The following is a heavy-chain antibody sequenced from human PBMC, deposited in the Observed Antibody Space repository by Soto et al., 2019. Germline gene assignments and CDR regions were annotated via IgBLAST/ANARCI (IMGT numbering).Heavy chain of an antibody. V-gene: IGHV1-69*13. Sequence: GASVKVSCKASGGTFSSYAISWVRQAPGQGLEWMGGIIPIFGTANYAQKFQGRVTITADESTSTAYMELSSLRSEDTAVYYCARDLFAYCGGDCYSAGYWGQGTLVTVSS. D-gene: IGHD2-21*02. J-gene: IGHJ4*02. CDR1: GGTFSSYA. CDR2: IIPIFGTA. CDR3: ARDLFAYCGGDCYSAGY.